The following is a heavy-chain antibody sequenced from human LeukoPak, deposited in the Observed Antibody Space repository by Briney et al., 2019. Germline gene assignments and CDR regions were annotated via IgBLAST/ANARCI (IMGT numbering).Heavy chain of an antibody. CDR1: GGSFSGYY. J-gene: IGHJ4*02. CDR3: ASSVGSTDY. Sequence: PSDTLSLTCAVYGGSFSGYYWTWIRQSPGKGLEWIGEINHRGSTNLNPSLKSRVTLSVDTSKHQFSLKLTSMTAADAAVYYCASSVGSTDYWGQGTLVTVSS. D-gene: IGHD1-26*01. V-gene: IGHV4-34*01. CDR2: INHRGST.